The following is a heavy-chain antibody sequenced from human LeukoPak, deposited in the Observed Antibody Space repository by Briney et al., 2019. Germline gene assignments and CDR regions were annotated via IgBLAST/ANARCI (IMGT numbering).Heavy chain of an antibody. V-gene: IGHV3-48*01. J-gene: IGHJ6*02. CDR2: ISSSSSTI. Sequence: GGSLRLSCAASGFTFSSYSMNWVRQAPGKGLEWVSYISSSSSTIYYADSVKRRFTISRDNAKNSLYLQMNSLRAEDTAVYYCARAAAGMDVWGQGTTVTVSS. CDR3: ARAAAGMDV. CDR1: GFTFSSYS.